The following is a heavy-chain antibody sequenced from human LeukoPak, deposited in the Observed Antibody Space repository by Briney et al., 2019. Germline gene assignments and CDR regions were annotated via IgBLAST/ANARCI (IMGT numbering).Heavy chain of an antibody. CDR3: ARGVSLLLVGSTRRGGFDY. J-gene: IGHJ4*02. CDR1: SDSFGAYY. Sequence: PSETLSLTCAVSSDSFGAYYWSWIRQSPGKGLEWIGEINHRGNSNYNPSLRSRLSISMDTSKRQVPLHLTSVTAADTAVYFCARGVSLLLVGSTRRGGFDYWGQGTLVTVSS. V-gene: IGHV4-34*01. D-gene: IGHD1-26*01. CDR2: INHRGNS.